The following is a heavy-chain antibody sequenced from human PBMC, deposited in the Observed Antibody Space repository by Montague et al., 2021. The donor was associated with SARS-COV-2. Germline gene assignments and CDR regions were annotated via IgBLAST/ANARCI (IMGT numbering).Heavy chain of an antibody. D-gene: IGHD3-22*01. CDR1: GGSIGSHY. Sequence: SETLSLTCMVSGGSIGSHYWGWIRQPPGRGLEWIGYFFYSGSTNYNPSLKSRITISVDTAKNRFSLRLKSVTSADTAGYYCARDSPISRGYHVYFDLWGRGTLVTVSS. J-gene: IGHJ2*01. CDR2: FFYSGST. V-gene: IGHV4-59*11. CDR3: ARDSPISRGYHVYFDL.